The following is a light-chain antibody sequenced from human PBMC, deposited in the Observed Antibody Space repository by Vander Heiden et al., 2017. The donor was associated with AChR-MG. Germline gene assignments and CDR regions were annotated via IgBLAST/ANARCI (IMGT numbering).Light chain of an antibody. CDR3: QQYGSSPLFT. CDR1: QSVSSSY. CDR2: GAS. J-gene: IGKJ3*01. V-gene: IGKV3-20*01. Sequence: EIVLTQSPGTLSLSPGERATLSCRASQSVSSSYLAWYQQKPGQAPRLLMYGASSRATGIPDRFSGSGSGTDFTLTISRLEPEDFAVYYCQQYGSSPLFTFGHGTKVDIK.